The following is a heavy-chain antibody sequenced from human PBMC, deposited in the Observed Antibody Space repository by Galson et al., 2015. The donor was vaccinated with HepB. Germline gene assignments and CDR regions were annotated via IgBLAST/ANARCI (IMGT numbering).Heavy chain of an antibody. CDR2: INPNSGGT. CDR3: ARPGLGKGALDT. J-gene: IGHJ3*02. Sequence: SVKVSCKASGYTFNGYYMHLMRWAPGQGLEWMGWINPNSGGTTYAQKFQGWVTMTRDTSMSTAYMDLSRLTSDDTAIYYCARPGLGKGALDTGGQGTLVTVSS. V-gene: IGHV1-2*04. D-gene: IGHD6-19*01. CDR1: GYTFNGYY.